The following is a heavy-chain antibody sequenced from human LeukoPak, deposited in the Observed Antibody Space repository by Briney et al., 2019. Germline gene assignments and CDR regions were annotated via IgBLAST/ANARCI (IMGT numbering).Heavy chain of an antibody. J-gene: IGHJ3*02. CDR2: ISAYNGNT. CDR1: GYTFTSYG. V-gene: IGHV1-18*01. CDR3: ARRFCSSTTCAGTPRGAFDI. Sequence: ASVKVSCKASGYTFTSYGISWVRQAPGQGLEWMGWISAYNGNTNYAQKLQGRVTTTTDTSTSTAYMELRSLRSDDTAVYYCARRFCSSTTCAGTPRGAFDIWGQGTRVTVSS. D-gene: IGHD2-2*01.